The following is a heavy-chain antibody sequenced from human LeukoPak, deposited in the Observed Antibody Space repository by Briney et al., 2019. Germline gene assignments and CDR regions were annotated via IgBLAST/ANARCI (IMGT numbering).Heavy chain of an antibody. CDR3: ARGLERDDAFDI. D-gene: IGHD1-1*01. J-gene: IGHJ3*02. Sequence: SETLSFTCAVYGGSFSGYYWSWIRQPPGKGLEWIGEINHSGSTNYNPSLKSRVTISVDTSKNQFSLKLSSVTAADTAVYYCARGLERDDAFDIWGQGTMVTVSS. V-gene: IGHV4-34*01. CDR1: GGSFSGYY. CDR2: INHSGST.